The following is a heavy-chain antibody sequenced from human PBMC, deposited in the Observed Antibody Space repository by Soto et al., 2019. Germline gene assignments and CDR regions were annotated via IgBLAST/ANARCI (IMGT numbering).Heavy chain of an antibody. CDR3: ATRGAQYYYHGMDV. CDR2: IIPIFGTA. CDR1: GGTFSSYA. J-gene: IGHJ6*02. D-gene: IGHD2-15*01. V-gene: IGHV1-69*06. Sequence: SVKVSCKASGGTFSSYAISWVRQAPGQGLEWMGGIIPIFGTANYAQKFQGRVTITADKSTSTAYMELSSLRSEDTAVYYCATRGAQYYYHGMDVWGQGTTVTVSS.